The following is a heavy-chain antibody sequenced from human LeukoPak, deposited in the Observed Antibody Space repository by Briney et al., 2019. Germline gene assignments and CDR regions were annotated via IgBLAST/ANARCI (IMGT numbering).Heavy chain of an antibody. D-gene: IGHD3-3*01. Sequence: GGSLRLSCAASKFSFSSYWMHWVRQAPGKGLVRVSRINSDGSRTNYADSVKGRFTISRDNSKNTLYLQMNSLRAEDTAVYYCAKSDAPKFSIQNKTKIWSGYFLNWGQGTLVTVSS. V-gene: IGHV3-74*01. CDR3: AKSDAPKFSIQNKTKIWSGYFLN. CDR2: INSDGSRT. J-gene: IGHJ4*02. CDR1: KFSFSSYW.